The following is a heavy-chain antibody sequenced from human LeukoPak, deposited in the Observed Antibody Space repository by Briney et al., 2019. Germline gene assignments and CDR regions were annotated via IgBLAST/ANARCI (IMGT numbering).Heavy chain of an antibody. V-gene: IGHV3-21*01. J-gene: IGHJ2*01. CDR2: ISESSIYI. D-gene: IGHD6-25*01. CDR1: GFTFSSYT. Sequence: GGSLRLSCAGSGFTFSSYTMNWVRHAPGKGLEWVSSISESSIYINYADSVKGRFTISRDNAKYSLYLQMTSLRAEDTAVYFCTRDPGSDSRDWFFDVWGRGTLVTVSS. CDR3: TRDPGSDSRDWFFDV.